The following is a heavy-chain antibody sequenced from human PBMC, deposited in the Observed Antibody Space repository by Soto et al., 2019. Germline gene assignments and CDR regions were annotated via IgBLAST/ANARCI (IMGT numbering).Heavy chain of an antibody. V-gene: IGHV3-23*01. J-gene: IGHJ6*02. D-gene: IGHD3-10*02. CDR1: GFTFSSYA. CDR3: AKFRNELCMGMSCYYGMDV. Sequence: EVQLLESGGGLVQPGGSLRLSCAASGFTFSSYAMSWVRQAPGKGLEWVSAISGSGGSTYYADSVKGRFTISRDNSKNTLYLQMNSLRAEDTAVYYCAKFRNELCMGMSCYYGMDVWGQGTTVTVSS. CDR2: ISGSGGST.